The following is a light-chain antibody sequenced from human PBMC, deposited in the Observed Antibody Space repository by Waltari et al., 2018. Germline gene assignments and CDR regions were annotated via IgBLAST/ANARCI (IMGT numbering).Light chain of an antibody. J-gene: IGKJ4*01. V-gene: IGKV3-20*01. CDR2: DTS. CDR1: QTVRATY. Sequence: EIVLTQSRGTLSLSPGERANLSCRASQTVRATYLAWYQQKPGQAPTLVIHDTSSRATGIPDRFSGSGSGTDFSLTISSLEPEDFAVYYCQQYDISPLTFGGGTKVETK. CDR3: QQYDISPLT.